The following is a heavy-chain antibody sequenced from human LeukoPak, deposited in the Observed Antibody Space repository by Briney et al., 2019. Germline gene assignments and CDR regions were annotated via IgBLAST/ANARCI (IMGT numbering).Heavy chain of an antibody. V-gene: IGHV3-23*01. Sequence: GGSLRLSCAASGFTFSSYAMSWVRQAPGKGLEWVSAISGSGGSTYYADSVKGRFTISRDNSKNTLYLQMNSLRAEDTAVYYCAKGDSSGYPGDYFDYWAREPWSPSPQ. CDR2: ISGSGGST. D-gene: IGHD3-22*01. J-gene: IGHJ4*02. CDR1: GFTFSSYA. CDR3: AKGDSSGYPGDYFDY.